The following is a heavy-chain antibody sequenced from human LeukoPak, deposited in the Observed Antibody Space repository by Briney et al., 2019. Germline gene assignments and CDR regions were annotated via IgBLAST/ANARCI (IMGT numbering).Heavy chain of an antibody. CDR2: ISGGGGST. Sequence: PGGSLRLSCVDSGFAFSSYAMSRVRQAPGKGLEWVSAISGGGGSTHYADSVKGRFTISRDNSKNTLYLQMNSLRAEDTAIYYCAKQKEDFYDSSGDYWGQGTLVTVSS. J-gene: IGHJ4*02. D-gene: IGHD3-22*01. CDR3: AKQKEDFYDSSGDY. CDR1: GFAFSSYA. V-gene: IGHV3-23*01.